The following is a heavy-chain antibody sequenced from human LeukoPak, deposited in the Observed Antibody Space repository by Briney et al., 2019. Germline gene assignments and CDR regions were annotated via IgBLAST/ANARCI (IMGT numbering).Heavy chain of an antibody. J-gene: IGHJ4*02. CDR2: ISSSGRTI. D-gene: IGHD3-22*01. Sequence: AGGSLRLSCTASGFTFSSYEMNWVRQAPGKGLEWVSYISSSGRTIYYADSVKGRFTISRDNAKNSLYLQMNSLRAEDTAVYYCARDSSPPYYYDSSGYPDYWGQGTLVTVSS. CDR1: GFTFSSYE. CDR3: ARDSSPPYYYDSSGYPDY. V-gene: IGHV3-48*03.